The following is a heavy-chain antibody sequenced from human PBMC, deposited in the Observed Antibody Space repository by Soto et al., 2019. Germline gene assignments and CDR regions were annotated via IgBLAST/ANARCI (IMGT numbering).Heavy chain of an antibody. J-gene: IGHJ3*02. Sequence: PGGSLRLSCAASGFTFSSYEMNWVRQAPGKGLEWVSYISSSGSTIYYADSVKGRFTISRDNAKNSLYLQMNSLRAEDTAVYYRARYGGSYYGLYRGPDAFEIWGQGTMVTVSS. V-gene: IGHV3-48*03. CDR2: ISSSGSTI. CDR3: ARYGGSYYGLYRGPDAFEI. CDR1: GFTFSSYE. D-gene: IGHD1-26*01.